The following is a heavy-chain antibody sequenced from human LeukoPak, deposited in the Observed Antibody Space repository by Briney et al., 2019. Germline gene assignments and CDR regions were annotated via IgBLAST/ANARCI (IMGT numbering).Heavy chain of an antibody. CDR1: GYTFSSYY. D-gene: IGHD3-22*01. J-gene: IGHJ4*02. CDR3: ARDDSSGPQVY. Sequence: ASVKVSCKASGYTFSSYYMHWVRQAPGQGLEWMGIINPSGGSTKYAQKLQGRVTMTSDTSTSTVYMELSSLRSEYTAVYYCARDDSSGPQVYWGQGTLVTVSS. V-gene: IGHV1-46*01. CDR2: INPSGGST.